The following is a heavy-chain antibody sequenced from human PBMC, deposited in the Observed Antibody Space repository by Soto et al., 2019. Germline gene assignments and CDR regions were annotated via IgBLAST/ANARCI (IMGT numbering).Heavy chain of an antibody. Sequence: EVQLVESGGGLVKPGGSLRLSCAASGFTFSSYSMNWVRQAPGKGLEWVSSISSSSSYIYYADSVKGRFTISRDNAKNSLYLQMNSLGAADTAVYYCARADNWGMEGYYYYGMDVWGQGTTVTVSS. CDR3: ARADNWGMEGYYYYGMDV. V-gene: IGHV3-21*01. D-gene: IGHD7-27*01. J-gene: IGHJ6*02. CDR1: GFTFSSYS. CDR2: ISSSSSYI.